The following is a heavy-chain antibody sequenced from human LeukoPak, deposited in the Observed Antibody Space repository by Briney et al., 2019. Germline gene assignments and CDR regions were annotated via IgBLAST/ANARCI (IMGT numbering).Heavy chain of an antibody. Sequence: SETLSLTCAVYGGSFSGYYWSWIRQPPGKGLEWIGEINHSGSTNYNPSLKSRVTISVDTSKNQFSLKLSSVTAADTAVYYCARLYPGAFDIWGQGTMVTVSS. D-gene: IGHD2/OR15-2a*01. CDR1: GGSFSGYY. CDR3: ARLYPGAFDI. J-gene: IGHJ3*02. V-gene: IGHV4-34*01. CDR2: INHSGST.